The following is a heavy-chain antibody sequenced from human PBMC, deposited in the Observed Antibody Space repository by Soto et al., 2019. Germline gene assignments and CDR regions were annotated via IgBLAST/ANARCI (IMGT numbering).Heavy chain of an antibody. CDR3: ARVWAVAAPFDY. CDR2: IYYSGST. D-gene: IGHD6-19*01. CDR1: GGSVSSGSYY. J-gene: IGHJ4*02. V-gene: IGHV4-61*01. Sequence: ETLSLTCTVSGGSVSSGSYYWSWIRQPPGKGLEWIGYIYYSGSTNYNPSLKSRVTISVDTSKNQFSLKLSSVTAADTAVYYCARVWAVAAPFDYWGQGTLVTVSS.